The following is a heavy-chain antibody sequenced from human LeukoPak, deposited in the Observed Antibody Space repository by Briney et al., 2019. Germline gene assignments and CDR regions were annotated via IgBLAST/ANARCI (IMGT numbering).Heavy chain of an antibody. Sequence: GGSLRLSCAASGFTFSNYGMHWVRQAPGKGLEWVALIWYDGSNKYYTDSVKGRFTISRDNSKNMLYLQMNSLSTEDTAVYYCARDPSLRTTLDYWGQGTLVTVSS. CDR1: GFTFSNYG. D-gene: IGHD1-1*01. CDR3: ARDPSLRTTLDY. CDR2: IWYDGSNK. V-gene: IGHV3-30*02. J-gene: IGHJ4*02.